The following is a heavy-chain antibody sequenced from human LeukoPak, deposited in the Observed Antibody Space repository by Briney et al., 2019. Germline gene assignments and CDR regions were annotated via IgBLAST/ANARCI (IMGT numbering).Heavy chain of an antibody. V-gene: IGHV1-69-2*01. J-gene: IGHJ3*02. D-gene: IGHD3-3*01. CDR2: VDPEDGET. Sequence: GASVKVSCKASGSTFTDYYMHWVQQAPGKGLEWMERVDPEDGETIYAEKFQGRVTITADTLTDTAYMELSSLRSEDTAVYYCATDQILQGAFDIWGQGTMVTVSS. CDR1: GSTFTDYY. CDR3: ATDQILQGAFDI.